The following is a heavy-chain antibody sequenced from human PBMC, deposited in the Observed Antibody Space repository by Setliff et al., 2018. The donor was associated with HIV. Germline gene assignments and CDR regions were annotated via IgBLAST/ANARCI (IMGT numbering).Heavy chain of an antibody. J-gene: IGHJ4*02. CDR2: INAHSGYT. Sequence: ASVKVSCKASGYTFNNYGISWVRQAPGQGLEWMGWINAHSGYTNYAQNVQGRVTVTMDTSTSTAYMELRSLKSDDTAVYYCARGKTWLRFLDYWGQGTLVTVSS. CDR1: GYTFNNYG. V-gene: IGHV1-18*01. D-gene: IGHD5-12*01. CDR3: ARGKTWLRFLDY.